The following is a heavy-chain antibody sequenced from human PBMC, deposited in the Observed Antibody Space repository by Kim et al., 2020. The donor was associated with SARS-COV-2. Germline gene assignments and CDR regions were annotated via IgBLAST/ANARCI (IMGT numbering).Heavy chain of an antibody. CDR2: VSYSGDDT. Sequence: GGSLRLSCAASGFTFSSYAMSWVRQAPGKGLEWVSGVSYSGDDTYYADSVKDRFTVSRDNSKSTLFLQMNSLRAEDTAMYYCAKEKSAYGTYNYWGQGAL. D-gene: IGHD1-26*01. CDR1: GFTFSSYA. J-gene: IGHJ4*02. CDR3: AKEKSAYGTYNY. V-gene: IGHV3-23*01.